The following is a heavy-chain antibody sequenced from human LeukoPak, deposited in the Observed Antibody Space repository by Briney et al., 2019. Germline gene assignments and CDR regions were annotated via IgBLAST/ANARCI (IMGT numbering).Heavy chain of an antibody. CDR3: ARAADTAMVLDG. J-gene: IGHJ4*02. Sequence: SDTLSLTCTVSGGSLSSGDYYWSWIRQPPGKGLEWIGDIYYSGSTYYNPSLKSRVTISEDTSKKHFSLKLCALTAPDTPVYFCARAADTAMVLDGWGQGTLVTVSS. V-gene: IGHV4-30-4*02. D-gene: IGHD5-18*01. CDR2: IYYSGST. CDR1: GGSLSSGDYY.